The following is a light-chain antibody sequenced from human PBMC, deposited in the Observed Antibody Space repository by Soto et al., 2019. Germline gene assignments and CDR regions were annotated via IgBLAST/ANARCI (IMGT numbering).Light chain of an antibody. CDR1: QSCRNS. CDR3: LCYITYPWT. V-gene: IGKV1-5*01. CDR2: DAS. J-gene: IGKJ1*01. Sequence: QMTQSPSTLSAPVRDRVTITCRASQSCRNSLAWYQQKAGKAPTLLIYDASTLQSGVPSRFSGSGSGTEFSLTISSLQPEDFATYYCLCYITYPWTFGQGSKVDI.